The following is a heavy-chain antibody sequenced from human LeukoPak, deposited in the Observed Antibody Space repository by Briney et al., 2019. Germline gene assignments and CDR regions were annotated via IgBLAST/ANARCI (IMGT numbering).Heavy chain of an antibody. CDR2: INHSGST. V-gene: IGHV4-34*01. D-gene: IGHD3-16*01. CDR1: GGSFSGYY. Sequence: SETLSLTCAVYGGSFSGYYWSWIRQPPGKGLEWIGEINHSGSTNYNPSLKSRVTISVDTSKNQFSLKLSSVTAADTAVYYCARGVPGSDHGPRTLGYWGQGTLVTVSS. J-gene: IGHJ4*02. CDR3: ARGVPGSDHGPRTLGY.